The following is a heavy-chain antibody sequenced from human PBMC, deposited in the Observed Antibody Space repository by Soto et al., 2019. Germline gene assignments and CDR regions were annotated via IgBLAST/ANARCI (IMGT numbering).Heavy chain of an antibody. Sequence: GGSLRLSCAASGFTFSSYGMHWVRQAPGKGLEWVAVISYDGSNKYYADSVKGRFTISRDNSKNTLYLQMNSLRAEDTAVYYCAKDRWSMVRGVKGDGMDVWGQGTTVTVSS. CDR3: AKDRWSMVRGVKGDGMDV. CDR1: GFTFSSYG. J-gene: IGHJ6*02. D-gene: IGHD3-10*01. CDR2: ISYDGSNK. V-gene: IGHV3-30*18.